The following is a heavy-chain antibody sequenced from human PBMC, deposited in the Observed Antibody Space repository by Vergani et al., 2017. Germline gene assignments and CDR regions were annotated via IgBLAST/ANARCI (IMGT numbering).Heavy chain of an antibody. V-gene: IGHV3-7*01. CDR1: GFTFSSYW. Sequence: EVQLVESGGGLVQPGGSLRISCAASGFTFSSYWMSWVRQAPGKGLEWVANIKQDGSEKYYVDSVKGRFTISRDNAKNSLYLQMNSLRAEDTAVYYCARDGGVVTFDYWGQGTLVTVSS. CDR2: IKQDGSEK. J-gene: IGHJ4*02. D-gene: IGHD3-3*01. CDR3: ARDGGVVTFDY.